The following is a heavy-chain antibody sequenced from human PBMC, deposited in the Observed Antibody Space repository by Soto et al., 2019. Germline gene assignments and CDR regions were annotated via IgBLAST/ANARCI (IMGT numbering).Heavy chain of an antibody. CDR1: GFTFSTYG. V-gene: IGHV3-30*03. D-gene: IGHD6-6*01. CDR3: AIEEYDYYYGMEV. CDR2: ISSDGSNK. Sequence: GGSLRLSCAASGFTFSTYGMHWVRQAPGKGPEWVAVISSDGSNKYYAASVKGRFTISRDNSKNTLYLQMNSLRAEDTAVYYCAIEEYDYYYGMEVWGQGTTVTVSS. J-gene: IGHJ6*02.